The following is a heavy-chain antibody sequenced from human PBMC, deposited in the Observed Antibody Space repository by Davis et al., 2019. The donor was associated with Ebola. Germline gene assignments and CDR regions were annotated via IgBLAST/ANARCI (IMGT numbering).Heavy chain of an antibody. D-gene: IGHD3-10*01. CDR2: IYYSGST. CDR1: GGSISSGGYY. CDR3: ARVRITMVRGVLRDYYGMDV. Sequence: PSETLSLTCTVSGGSISSGGYYWSWIRQHPGKGLEWIGYIYYSGSTYYNPSLKSRVTISVDTSKNQFSLKLSSVTAADTAVYYCARVRITMVRGVLRDYYGMDVWGQGTTVTVSS. J-gene: IGHJ6*02. V-gene: IGHV4-31*03.